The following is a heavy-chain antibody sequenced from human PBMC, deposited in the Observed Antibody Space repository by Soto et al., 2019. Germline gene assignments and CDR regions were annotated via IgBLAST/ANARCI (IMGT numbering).Heavy chain of an antibody. D-gene: IGHD6-13*01. V-gene: IGHV3-30*18. CDR3: AKRITTAGIIDY. Sequence: QVQLVESGGGVVQPGRSLRLSCAASGFTFSSYGMHWVRQAPGKGLEWVAVISYDGTVKYYADSVKGRFTISRDSSKNTLYLQMNSLRGEDTAVYYCAKRITTAGIIDYWGHATLVTVSS. J-gene: IGHJ4*01. CDR1: GFTFSSYG. CDR2: ISYDGTVK.